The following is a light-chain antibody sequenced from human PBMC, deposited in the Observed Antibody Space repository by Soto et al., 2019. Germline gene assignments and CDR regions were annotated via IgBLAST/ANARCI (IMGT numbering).Light chain of an antibody. V-gene: IGLV2-14*01. Sequence: QSALTQPASVSGSPGQSITISCTGTSSDVGGYNYVSWYQQHPGKAPKLMIYEVSNRPSGVSNHFSGSKSGNTASLTISGLQAEDEADYYCSSYTSSSTLVVFGGGTQLTVL. J-gene: IGLJ2*01. CDR1: SSDVGGYNY. CDR2: EVS. CDR3: SSYTSSSTLVV.